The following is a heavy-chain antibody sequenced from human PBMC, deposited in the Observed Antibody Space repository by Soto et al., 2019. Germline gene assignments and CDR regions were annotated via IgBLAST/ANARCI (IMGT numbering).Heavy chain of an antibody. D-gene: IGHD2-2*01. V-gene: IGHV3-30*04. J-gene: IGHJ6*02. CDR2: ISYDGSNK. Sequence: QVHLVESGGGVVQPGRSLRLSCAASGFIFSSHAMHWARQAPGKGLEWVAVISYDGSNKYYGDSVKGRLTISRDNSKNTLYRQMDSLRAEDTAGYYCARDGPVVPAVSFFYYGMDVWGPGTTVTVSS. CDR1: GFIFSSHA. CDR3: ARDGPVVPAVSFFYYGMDV.